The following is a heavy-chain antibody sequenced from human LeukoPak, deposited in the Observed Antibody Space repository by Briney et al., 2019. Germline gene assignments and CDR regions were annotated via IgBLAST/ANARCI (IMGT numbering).Heavy chain of an antibody. CDR2: ISYDGSDK. CDR1: GLTFRTFA. D-gene: IGHD3-16*01. V-gene: IGHV3-30-3*01. Sequence: GGSLRLSCAASGLTFRTFAMHWARQAPGKGLEWVAVISYDGSDKYYADSVKGRFTISRDNSKNTLYLQMNSLRFDDTAVYYCASVWGVTDYLDYWGQGTLVTVSS. CDR3: ASVWGVTDYLDY. J-gene: IGHJ4*02.